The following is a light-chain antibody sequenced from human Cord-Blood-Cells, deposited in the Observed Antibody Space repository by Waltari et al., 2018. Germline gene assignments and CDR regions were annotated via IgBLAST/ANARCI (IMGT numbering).Light chain of an antibody. CDR3: QQSYSTPRT. CDR2: AAS. CDR1: QSISSY. V-gene: IGKV1-39*01. Sequence: DIQMTQSPFPLSASVDDRVTVTCRASQSISSYLNWYQQKPGKAPKLLIYAASSLQSGGPSRFSGSGSGTDFTLTISSLQPEDFATYYCQQSYSTPRTFGQGTKVEIK. J-gene: IGKJ1*01.